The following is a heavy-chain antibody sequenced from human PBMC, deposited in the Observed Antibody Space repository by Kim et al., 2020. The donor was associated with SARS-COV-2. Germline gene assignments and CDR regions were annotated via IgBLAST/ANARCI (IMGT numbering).Heavy chain of an antibody. CDR1: GYTFTGYY. V-gene: IGHV1-2*02. CDR2: INPNSGGT. D-gene: IGHD5-12*01. CDR3: ANVDIVATTKGGRYFYGMDV. Sequence: ASVKVSCKASGYTFTGYYMHWVRQAPGQGLEWMGWINPNSGGTNYAQKFQGRVTMTRDTSISTAYMELSRLRSDDTAVYYCANVDIVATTKGGRYFYGMDVWGQGTTVTVSS. J-gene: IGHJ6*02.